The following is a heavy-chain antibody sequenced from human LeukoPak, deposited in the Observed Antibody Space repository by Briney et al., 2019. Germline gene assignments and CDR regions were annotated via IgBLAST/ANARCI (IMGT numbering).Heavy chain of an antibody. CDR3: ARGSSSSDTRVVDY. V-gene: IGHV3-74*01. J-gene: IGHJ4*02. Sequence: GGSLRLSCVASGFTFRSCWMHWVRQAPGKGLVWVSRINSDGSSTSYADSVKGRFSISRDNAKNTLYLQMNSLSAEDTAVYYCARGSSSSDTRVVDYWGQGTLVTVSS. CDR1: GFTFRSCW. CDR2: INSDGSST. D-gene: IGHD6-6*01.